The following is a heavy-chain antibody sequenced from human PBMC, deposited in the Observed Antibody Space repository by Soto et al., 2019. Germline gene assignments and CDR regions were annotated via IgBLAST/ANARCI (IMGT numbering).Heavy chain of an antibody. CDR3: ARVTQSIEDWFDP. Sequence: GASVKVSCKASGYTFTSYYMHWVRQAPGQGLEWIGIINPSGGSTSYAQKFQGRVTMTRDTSTSTVYMELSSLRSEDTAVYYCARVTQSIEDWFDPWGQGTLVTVSS. V-gene: IGHV1-46*01. CDR2: INPSGGST. J-gene: IGHJ5*02. CDR1: GYTFTSYY.